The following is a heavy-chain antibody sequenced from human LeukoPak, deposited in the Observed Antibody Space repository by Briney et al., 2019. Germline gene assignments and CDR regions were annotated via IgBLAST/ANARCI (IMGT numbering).Heavy chain of an antibody. V-gene: IGHV4-59*01. CDR2: IYYSGST. Sequence: PSETLSLTCTVSGGSISSYYWSWIRQPPGKGLEWIGYIYYSGSTNYNPSLKSRVTISVDTSKNQFSLKLSSVTAADTAVYYCARGHGTYYDIDYWGQGTLVTVSS. D-gene: IGHD3-9*01. CDR3: ARGHGTYYDIDY. CDR1: GGSISSYY. J-gene: IGHJ4*02.